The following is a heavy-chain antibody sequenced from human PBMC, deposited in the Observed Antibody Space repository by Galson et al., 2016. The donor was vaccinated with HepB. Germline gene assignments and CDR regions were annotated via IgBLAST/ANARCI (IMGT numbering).Heavy chain of an antibody. V-gene: IGHV3-33*01. CDR2: IWFDGSKK. CDR1: RFNFNNYG. CDR3: ERDRVAVGENYDYYGMDV. Sequence: SLRLSCAASRFNFNNYGVHWVRQAPGKGLEWVAVIWFDGSKKYYRESMKGRFTVSRDNSKNTLYLQMNSLKVEDTAVYYGERDRVAVGENYDYYGMDVWGQGATVIVSS. D-gene: IGHD2-2*01. J-gene: IGHJ6*02.